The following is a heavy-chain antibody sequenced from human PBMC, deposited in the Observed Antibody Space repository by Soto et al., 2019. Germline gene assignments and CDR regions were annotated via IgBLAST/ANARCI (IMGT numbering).Heavy chain of an antibody. J-gene: IGHJ1*01. CDR1: GCSISIGGYY. V-gene: IGHV4-31*03. Sequence: SETLSLTCTVSGCSISIGGYYWSWILQHPGKGLEWIGYIYYSGSTYYNPSLKSRVTISVDTSKNQFSLKLSSVTAADTAVYYCARDGYDYGGNGAEYFQHWGQGTLVTVSS. D-gene: IGHD4-17*01. CDR2: IYYSGST. CDR3: ARDGYDYGGNGAEYFQH.